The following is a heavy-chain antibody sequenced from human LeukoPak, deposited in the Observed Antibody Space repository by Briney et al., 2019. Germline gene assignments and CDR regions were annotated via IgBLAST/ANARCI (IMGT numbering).Heavy chain of an antibody. Sequence: GGSLRLSCAASGFTFSNYAMIWVRQTPGRGLEWVSSISATGGDTYYLDSVKGRFTISRDNSKNTLYLQMSSLRAEDTAVYYCAKARRVGATFDYWGQGTLVTVSS. CDR2: ISATGGDT. V-gene: IGHV3-23*01. CDR1: GFTFSNYA. J-gene: IGHJ4*02. CDR3: AKARRVGATFDY. D-gene: IGHD1-26*01.